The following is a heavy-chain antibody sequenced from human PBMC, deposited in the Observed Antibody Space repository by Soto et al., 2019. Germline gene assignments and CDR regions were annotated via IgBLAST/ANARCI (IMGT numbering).Heavy chain of an antibody. Sequence: QVQLVQSGAEVKKPGASVKVSCKASGYTFTRSGISWVRQAPGQGPEWMGRISSYNGDTKYAQTFQGRVTMTTDTSTSTAYMELRSLRSDDTAVYYCAREGVAPYYYYGMDVWGQGTPVTVSS. D-gene: IGHD5-12*01. CDR2: ISSYNGDT. CDR1: GYTFTRSG. V-gene: IGHV1-18*01. J-gene: IGHJ6*02. CDR3: AREGVAPYYYYGMDV.